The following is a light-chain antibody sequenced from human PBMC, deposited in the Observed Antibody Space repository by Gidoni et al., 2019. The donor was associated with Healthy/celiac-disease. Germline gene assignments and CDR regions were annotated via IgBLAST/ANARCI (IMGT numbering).Light chain of an antibody. CDR1: QGISSY. CDR3: QQLNSYPGA. CDR2: AAS. Sequence: DIQLTHSPSFLSASVGDRVTITCRASQGISSYLAWYQQQPGKAPKLLIYAASTLQSGVPSRFSGSGSGTEFTLTISSLQPEDFATYYCQQLNSYPGAFGGGTKVEIK. J-gene: IGKJ4*01. V-gene: IGKV1-9*01.